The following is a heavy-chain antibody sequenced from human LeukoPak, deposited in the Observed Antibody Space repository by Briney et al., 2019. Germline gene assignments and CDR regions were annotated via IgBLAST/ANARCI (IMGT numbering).Heavy chain of an antibody. Sequence: PGGSLRLSCAASGFTFDDYGMSWVRHAPGKGLEWVSGINWNGGSTGYADSVKGRFTISRDNAKNSLYLQMNSLRAEDTALYYCARGAPYCSSTSCLRPGFVREPDYWGQGTLVTVSS. CDR3: ARGAPYCSSTSCLRPGFVREPDY. D-gene: IGHD2-2*01. CDR2: INWNGGST. V-gene: IGHV3-20*04. CDR1: GFTFDDYG. J-gene: IGHJ4*02.